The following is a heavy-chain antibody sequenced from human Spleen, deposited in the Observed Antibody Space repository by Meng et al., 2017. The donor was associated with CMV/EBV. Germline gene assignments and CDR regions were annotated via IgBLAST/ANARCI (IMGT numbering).Heavy chain of an antibody. CDR1: GFTFSNYG. D-gene: IGHD1-26*01. Sequence: GFTFSNYGLHWVRQAPGKGLEWVAVIWYDGSNKYYADAVKSRFTISRDNSKNTLYLQMNSLRAEDTAVYYCAKDVSPSGNYGGYFDLWGRGTLVTVSS. V-gene: IGHV3-33*06. J-gene: IGHJ2*01. CDR2: IWYDGSNK. CDR3: AKDVSPSGNYGGYFDL.